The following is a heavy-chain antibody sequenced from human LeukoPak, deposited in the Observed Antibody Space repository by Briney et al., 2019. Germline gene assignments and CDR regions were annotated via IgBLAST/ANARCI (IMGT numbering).Heavy chain of an antibody. CDR1: GYTFTSYD. CDR3: ARAVDSSSWYTSFDP. Sequence: ASVKVSCKASGYTFTSYDINWVRQATGQGLEWMGWMNPNSGNTGYAQKFQGRVAMTRSTSISTAYMELSSLRSEDTAVYYCARAVDSSSWYTSFDPWGQGTLVTVSS. J-gene: IGHJ5*02. D-gene: IGHD6-13*01. CDR2: MNPNSGNT. V-gene: IGHV1-8*01.